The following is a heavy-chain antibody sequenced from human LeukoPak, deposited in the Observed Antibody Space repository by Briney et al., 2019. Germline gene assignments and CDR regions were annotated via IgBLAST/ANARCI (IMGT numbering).Heavy chain of an antibody. CDR1: GFTFSSYA. V-gene: IGHV3-11*01. D-gene: IGHD6-19*01. J-gene: IGHJ4*02. CDR2: ISIGGSTI. Sequence: PGGSLRLSCAASGFTFSSYAMSWIRQAPGKGLEWLAYISIGGSTIYYADSVKGRFTISRDNAKNSLFLQMNSLRVDDTAVYFCAREGPIAVAGTFDFWGQGTLVTVSS. CDR3: AREGPIAVAGTFDF.